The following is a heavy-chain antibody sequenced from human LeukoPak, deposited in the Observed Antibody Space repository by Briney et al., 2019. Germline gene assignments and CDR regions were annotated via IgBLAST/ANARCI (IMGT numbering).Heavy chain of an antibody. J-gene: IGHJ6*02. Sequence: PGGSLRLSCAASGFTFNAYSMNWVRQAPGKGLEWGSSISSSSYYIYYADSLKGRFTISRDNAKNSLVLQMNSLRAEDTAVYYCARDGVPAYYYAMDVWGQGTTVTVSS. CDR1: GFTFNAYS. D-gene: IGHD3-16*01. CDR2: ISSSSYYI. CDR3: ARDGVPAYYYAMDV. V-gene: IGHV3-21*01.